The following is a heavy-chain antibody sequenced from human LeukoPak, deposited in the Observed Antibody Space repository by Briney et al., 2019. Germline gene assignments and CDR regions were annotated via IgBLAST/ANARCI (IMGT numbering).Heavy chain of an antibody. V-gene: IGHV3-21*01. CDR2: ISSSSSYI. J-gene: IGHJ4*02. CDR3: ARDLYPDSGLTYFDY. Sequence: GGSLRLSCAASGFTFSSYSMNWVRQAPGKGLEWVSSISSSSSYIYYADSVKGRFTISRDNAKNSLYPQMNSLRAEDTVVYYCARDLYPDSGLTYFDYWGQGTLVTVSS. CDR1: GFTFSSYS. D-gene: IGHD1-14*01.